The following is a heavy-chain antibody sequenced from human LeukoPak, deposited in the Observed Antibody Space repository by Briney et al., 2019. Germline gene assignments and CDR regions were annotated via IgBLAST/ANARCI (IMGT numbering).Heavy chain of an antibody. CDR2: IKQDGNER. J-gene: IGHJ6*03. CDR1: GFTFSSYW. D-gene: IGHD3-10*01. Sequence: GGSLRLSCAASGFTFSSYWMSWVRQAPGKGLEWVANIKQDGNERNYVDSVKGRFTISRDNAKNSLFLQMNSLRAEDTAVYYCARLGYYGSGSAPLDVWGKGTTVTI. V-gene: IGHV3-7*01. CDR3: ARLGYYGSGSAPLDV.